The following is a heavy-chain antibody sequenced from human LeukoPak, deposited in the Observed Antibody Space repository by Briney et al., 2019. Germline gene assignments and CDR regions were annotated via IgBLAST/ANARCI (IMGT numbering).Heavy chain of an antibody. J-gene: IGHJ6*03. V-gene: IGHV3-23*01. CDR1: GFTFSSYG. D-gene: IGHD5-18*01. CDR2: ISGSGGST. CDR3: AGTIYVDTVILGRHYYSSMDV. Sequence: GGTLRLSCAASGFTFSSYGMNWVRQAPGKGLEWVSGISGSGGSTYYADSVKGRFTISRDNSKNTLYLQMNSLSAEDTAVYYCAGTIYVDTVILGRHYYSSMDVWGKGTTVIVPS.